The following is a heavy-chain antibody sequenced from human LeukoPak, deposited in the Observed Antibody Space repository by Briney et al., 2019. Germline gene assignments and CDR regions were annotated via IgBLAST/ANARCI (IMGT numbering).Heavy chain of an antibody. CDR2: ISSSSSYI. D-gene: IGHD3-3*01. J-gene: IGHJ4*02. CDR1: GFTFSSYS. CDR3: AKIYDFWSGYGPFDY. Sequence: PGGSLRLSCAASGFTFSSYSMNWVRQAPGKGLEWVSSISSSSSYIYYADSVKGRFTISRDNSKNTLYLQMNSLRAEDTAVYYCAKIYDFWSGYGPFDYWGQGTLVTVSS. V-gene: IGHV3-21*04.